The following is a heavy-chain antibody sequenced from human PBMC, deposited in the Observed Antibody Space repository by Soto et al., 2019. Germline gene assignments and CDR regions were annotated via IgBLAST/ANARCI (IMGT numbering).Heavy chain of an antibody. J-gene: IGHJ4*02. V-gene: IGHV1-69-2*01. D-gene: IGHD2-15*01. CDR2: VDPEDGET. CDR3: ATVGGPYCSGGSCPFDY. Sequence: EVQLVQSGAEVKKPGATVKISCKVSGYTFTDYYMHWVQQAPGKGFERMGLVDPEDGETIYAEKFQGRVTITADTSTDTAYMELSSLRSEDTAVYYCATVGGPYCSGGSCPFDYWGQGTLVTVSS. CDR1: GYTFTDYY.